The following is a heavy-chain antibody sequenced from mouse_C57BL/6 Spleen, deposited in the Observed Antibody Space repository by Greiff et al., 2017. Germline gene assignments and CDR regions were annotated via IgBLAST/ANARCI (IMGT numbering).Heavy chain of an antibody. Sequence: QVLLKESGPGLVQPSQSLSITCTASGFSLTSYGLHWVRQSPGKGLEWLGVVWSGGSTDYNAAFISRLSISKDNSKSQVFFKMSSLQADDTAIYYWARNGFDYWGQGTTLTVSS. CDR1: GFSLTSYG. CDR3: ARNGFDY. CDR2: VWSGGST. V-gene: IGHV2-2*01. J-gene: IGHJ2*01.